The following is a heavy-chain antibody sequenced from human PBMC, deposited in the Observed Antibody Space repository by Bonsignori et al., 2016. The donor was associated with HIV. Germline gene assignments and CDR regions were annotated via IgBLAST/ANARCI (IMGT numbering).Heavy chain of an antibody. CDR3: ARDPDIWGTFPYTEYYDY. V-gene: IGHV1-18*01. J-gene: IGHJ4*01. CDR2: LSPFNGKT. D-gene: IGHD3-16*01. Sequence: QIELVQSGAEVKKPGASVKVSCKASGYIFDSYGISWVRQAPGEWLEWMGWLSPFNGKTHYAQNLQGRLTMTTDTSTSTAYMELRSLRPDDTAVYYCARDPDIWGTFPYTEYYDYWG. CDR1: GYIFDSYG.